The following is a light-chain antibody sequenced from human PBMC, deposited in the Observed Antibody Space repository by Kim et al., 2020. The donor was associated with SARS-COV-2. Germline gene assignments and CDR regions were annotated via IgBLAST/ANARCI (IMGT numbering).Light chain of an antibody. V-gene: IGKV3-15*01. CDR1: QSVASN. J-gene: IGKJ2*01. Sequence: SVSPGERAPLSCRASQSVASNLAWYQQKAGQAPRLLIYGASTRATGVPARFSGSGSGTEFTLTIDSLQSEDFAVYYCQQYNRRPPTFGQGTKLEI. CDR3: QQYNRRPPT. CDR2: GAS.